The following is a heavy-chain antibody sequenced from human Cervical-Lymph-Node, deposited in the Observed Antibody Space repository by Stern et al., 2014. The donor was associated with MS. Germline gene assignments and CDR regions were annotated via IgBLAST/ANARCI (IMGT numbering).Heavy chain of an antibody. CDR1: GFTFSTYW. CDR2: INEDGRIT. J-gene: IGHJ4*02. CDR3: ARDLAGRDDF. V-gene: IGHV3-74*01. Sequence: VQLMQSGGGLVQPGGSLRLSCAASGFTFSTYWMHWVRQAPGKGLVWVSRINEDGRITNYADSVKGRFTISRDNAKNTLYLQMTGLRAEDTAVYYCARDLAGRDDFWGQGTLVTVS.